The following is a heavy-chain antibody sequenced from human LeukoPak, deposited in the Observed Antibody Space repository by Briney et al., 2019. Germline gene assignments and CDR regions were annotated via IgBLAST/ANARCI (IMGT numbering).Heavy chain of an antibody. D-gene: IGHD3-10*01. V-gene: IGHV1-46*03. CDR2: INTSGGYT. CDR1: GYTFTSYY. Sequence: ASVKVSCKASGYTFTSYYMHWVRQAPGQGLEWMGIINTSGGYTTYAQNFQGRVTMTRDTSTSTVYMELSSLVSEETDVCYCARAGSYWFWFDPWGQGTLVTVYS. J-gene: IGHJ5*02. CDR3: ARAGSYWFWFDP.